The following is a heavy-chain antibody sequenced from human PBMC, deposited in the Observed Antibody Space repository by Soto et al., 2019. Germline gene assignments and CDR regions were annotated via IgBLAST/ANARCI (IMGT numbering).Heavy chain of an antibody. CDR2: IYYMGIA. J-gene: IGHJ5*02. D-gene: IGHD2-2*01. Sequence: SETLSLTCTVSGVSISSSSYYWGWIRQTPGKGLEWIGTIYYMGIAYYNPSLRSRVTISIDTSKNQFSLKLSSVTAADTAIYYCARRAYQVIGWFDPWGQGTLVTVSS. CDR1: GVSISSSSYY. CDR3: ARRAYQVIGWFDP. V-gene: IGHV4-39*01.